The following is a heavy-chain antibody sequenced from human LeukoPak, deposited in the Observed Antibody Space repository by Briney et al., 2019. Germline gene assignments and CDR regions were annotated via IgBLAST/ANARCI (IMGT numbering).Heavy chain of an antibody. J-gene: IGHJ5*02. Sequence: GGSLRLSXAASGFTFDDYAMHWVRQAPGKGLEWVSLISGDGGSTYYADSVKGRFTISRDNSKNSLYLQMNSLRTEDTALYYCAKDPYSSGQFDPWGQGTLVTVSS. CDR2: ISGDGGST. CDR3: AKDPYSSGQFDP. V-gene: IGHV3-43*02. D-gene: IGHD6-19*01. CDR1: GFTFDDYA.